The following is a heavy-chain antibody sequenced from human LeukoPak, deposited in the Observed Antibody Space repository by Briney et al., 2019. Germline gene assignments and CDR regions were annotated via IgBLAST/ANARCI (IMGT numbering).Heavy chain of an antibody. Sequence: GGSLRLSCSASGFTFSSYTIHWVRQAPGKGLEFVSAITRNGGSAYYADSVKGRFTISRDNSKNTVYLQMSSLRAEDTAVYYCVIVRGYFDSSGSDYWGQGTLVTVSS. CDR3: VIVRGYFDSSGSDY. J-gene: IGHJ4*02. D-gene: IGHD3-9*01. CDR2: ITRNGGSA. CDR1: GFTFSSYT. V-gene: IGHV3-64D*06.